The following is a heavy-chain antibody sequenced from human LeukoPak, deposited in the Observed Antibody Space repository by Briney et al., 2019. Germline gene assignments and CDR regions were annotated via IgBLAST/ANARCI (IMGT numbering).Heavy chain of an antibody. D-gene: IGHD4-11*01. V-gene: IGHV1-69*04. Sequence: SVKVSCKASGGTFSSYAISWVRQAPGQGLEWMGRIIPILGIANYAQKFQGRVTITADKSTGTAYMELSSLRSEDTAVYYCARAPYSNYAFDYWGQGTLVTVSS. CDR3: ARAPYSNYAFDY. CDR1: GGTFSSYA. J-gene: IGHJ4*02. CDR2: IIPILGIA.